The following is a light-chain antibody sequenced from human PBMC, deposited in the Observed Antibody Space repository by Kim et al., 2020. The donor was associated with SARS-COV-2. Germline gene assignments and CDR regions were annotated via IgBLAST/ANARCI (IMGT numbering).Light chain of an antibody. CDR3: SSYTSSSPYV. CDR1: TSDVGGYNH. Sequence: QSALTQPASVSGSPGQSITISCTGTTSDVGGYNHVSWYQQHPGKAPKLIIYDVSDRPSGVSNRFSGSKSGNTASLTISGLQAEDEADYYCSSYTSSSPYVFGTGTKVTVL. CDR2: DVS. V-gene: IGLV2-14*03. J-gene: IGLJ1*01.